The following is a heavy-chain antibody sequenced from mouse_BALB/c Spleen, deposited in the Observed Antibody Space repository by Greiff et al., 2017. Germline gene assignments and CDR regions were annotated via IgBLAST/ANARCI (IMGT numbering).Heavy chain of an antibody. J-gene: IGHJ1*01. Sequence: EVKLMESGPELVKPGASVKISCKASGYSFTGYFMNWVMQSHGKSLEWIGRINPYNGDTFYNQKFKGKATLTVDKSSSTAHMELRSLASEDSAVYYCATYYGNSYWYFDVWGAGTTVTVSS. CDR1: GYSFTGYF. D-gene: IGHD2-10*01. CDR2: INPYNGDT. V-gene: IGHV1-20*02. CDR3: ATYYGNSYWYFDV.